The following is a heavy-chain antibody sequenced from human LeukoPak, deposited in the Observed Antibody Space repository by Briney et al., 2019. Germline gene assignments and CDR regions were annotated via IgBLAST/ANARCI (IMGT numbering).Heavy chain of an antibody. J-gene: IGHJ5*02. Sequence: SVKVSCKASGGTFRSYAICWVRQAPGQRLEWMGKIIPLFVIANSAQKIHGRVTITADKSTSTAYMELSSLRSEDTAVYYCARDVETDCSSTSCYYNWFDPWGQGTLVTVSS. CDR3: ARDVETDCSSTSCYYNWFDP. V-gene: IGHV1-69*04. CDR2: IIPLFVIA. D-gene: IGHD2-2*01. CDR1: GGTFRSYA.